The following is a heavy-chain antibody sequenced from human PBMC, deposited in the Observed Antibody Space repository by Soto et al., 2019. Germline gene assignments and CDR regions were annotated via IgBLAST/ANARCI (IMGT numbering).Heavy chain of an antibody. V-gene: IGHV3-53*01. Sequence: XGSLTLSCSASGISVNNNYMSWVRQAPGKGLEWVSVLYSNGGTHYADSLKGRFTISRDTSRNTVFLNMSSLRPEDTAVYYCARGYCSGGSCYVFDFWGQGAKVTVSS. J-gene: IGHJ4*02. CDR2: LYSNGGT. D-gene: IGHD2-15*01. CDR1: GISVNNNY. CDR3: ARGYCSGGSCYVFDF.